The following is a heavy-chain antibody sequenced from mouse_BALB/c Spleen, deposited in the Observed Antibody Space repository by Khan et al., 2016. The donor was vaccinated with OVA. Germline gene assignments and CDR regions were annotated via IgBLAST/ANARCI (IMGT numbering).Heavy chain of an antibody. J-gene: IGHJ4*01. V-gene: IGHV3-2*02. CDR3: ARGNYYGYAMDY. D-gene: IGHD1-1*01. CDR1: GYSITSNYA. Sequence: EVQLLESGPGLVKPSQSLSLTCTVTGYSITSNYAWNWIRQFPGNKLEWMGYISYSGSTSYNPSLKSRISITRDTSKNQFFLQLSSVTTEDTATYYCARGNYYGYAMDYWGQGTSVTVSS. CDR2: ISYSGST.